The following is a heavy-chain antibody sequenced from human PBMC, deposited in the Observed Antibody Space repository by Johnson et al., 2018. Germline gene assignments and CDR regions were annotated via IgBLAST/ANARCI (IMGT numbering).Heavy chain of an antibody. Sequence: QVQLVESGGGLVQPGGSLKLSCAASGFTFSGSAMHWVRQASGKGLEWVAVISYDGSNKYYADSVKGRFTISRDNSKNTLYLQMNSLRAEDTAVYYWARGSGGGYDTPPGYFKHWGQGTLVTVSS. CDR2: ISYDGSNK. CDR1: GFTFSGSA. V-gene: IGHV3-30*04. CDR3: ARGSGGGYDTPPGYFKH. D-gene: IGHD3-22*01. J-gene: IGHJ1*01.